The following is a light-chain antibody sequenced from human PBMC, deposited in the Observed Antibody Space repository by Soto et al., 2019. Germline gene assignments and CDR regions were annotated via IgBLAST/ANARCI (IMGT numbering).Light chain of an antibody. V-gene: IGLV2-8*01. CDR1: SSDVGGYNY. J-gene: IGLJ1*01. Sequence: QSALTQPPSASGSPGQSVTISCTGTSSDVGGYNYVSWYQQHPGKAPKLMIYEVSKRPSGVPDRFSGSKSGNTASLTVSGLQPEDEADYYCSSYAGSKNPYVFGTGTKLTVL. CDR3: SSYAGSKNPYV. CDR2: EVS.